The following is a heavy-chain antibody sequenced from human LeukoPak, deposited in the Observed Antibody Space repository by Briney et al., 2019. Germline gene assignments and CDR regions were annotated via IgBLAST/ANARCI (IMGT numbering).Heavy chain of an antibody. Sequence: GGSLRLSCAASGFNFDDYVVTWVRQAPGKGLEWVSGINWNGGSIGYAHSVKGRFTISRDNAKNSLYLQMNSLRAEDTAVYYCARVCGVRYSGYILGLDYYYYYYMDVWGKGTTVTVSS. D-gene: IGHD5-12*01. CDR1: GFNFDDYV. V-gene: IGHV3-20*04. CDR3: ARVCGVRYSGYILGLDYYYYYYMDV. J-gene: IGHJ6*03. CDR2: INWNGGSI.